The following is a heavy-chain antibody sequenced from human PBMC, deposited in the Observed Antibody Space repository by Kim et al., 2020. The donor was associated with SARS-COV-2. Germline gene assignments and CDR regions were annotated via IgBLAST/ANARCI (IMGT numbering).Heavy chain of an antibody. CDR2: ISGSGGST. CDR3: AKVQQPMPVVVPAAIYGGGFDY. J-gene: IGHJ4*02. D-gene: IGHD2-2*02. CDR1: GFTFSSYA. Sequence: GGSLRLSCAASGFTFSSYAMSWVRQAPGKGLEWVSAISGSGGSTYYADSVKGRFTISRDNSKNTLYLQMNSLRAEDTAVYYCAKVQQPMPVVVPAAIYGGGFDYWGQGTLVTVSS. V-gene: IGHV3-23*01.